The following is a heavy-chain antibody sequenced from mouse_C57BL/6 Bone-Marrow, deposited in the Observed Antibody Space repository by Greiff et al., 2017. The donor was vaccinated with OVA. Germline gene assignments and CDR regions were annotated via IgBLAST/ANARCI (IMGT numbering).Heavy chain of an antibody. J-gene: IGHJ3*01. CDR3: AKRGPYAWFAY. CDR1: GFTFSSYA. V-gene: IGHV5-4*03. Sequence: EVKVEESGGGLVKPGGSLKLSCAASGFTFSSYAMSWVRQTPEKRLEWVATISDGGSYTYYPDNVKGRFTISRDNAKNNLYLQMSHLKSEDTAMYYCAKRGPYAWFAYWGQGTLVTVSA. CDR2: ISDGGSYT.